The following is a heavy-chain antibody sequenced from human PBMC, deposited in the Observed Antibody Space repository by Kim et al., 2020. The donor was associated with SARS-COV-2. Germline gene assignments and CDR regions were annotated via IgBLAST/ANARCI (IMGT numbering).Heavy chain of an antibody. CDR2: IYYSGST. CDR1: GGSISSSSYY. V-gene: IGHV4-39*01. D-gene: IGHD3-10*01. J-gene: IGHJ4*02. CDR3: ASAYGSGSYYKDY. Sequence: SETLSLTCTVSGGSISSSSYYWGWIRQPPGKGLEWIGSIYYSGSTYYNPSLKSRVTISVDTSKNQFSLKLSSVTAADTAVYYCASAYGSGSYYKDYWGQGTLVTVSS.